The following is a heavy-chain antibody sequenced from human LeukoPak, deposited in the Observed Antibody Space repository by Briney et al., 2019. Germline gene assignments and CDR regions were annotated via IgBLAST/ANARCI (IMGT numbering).Heavy chain of an antibody. CDR3: AKLREWELPDLFDY. Sequence: PGGSLRLSCEASGFTFSRYGMSWVRQAPGKGLEWVSAIRGSGGSTYYADSVKGRFTISRDNSKNTLYLQMNSLRAEDTAVYYCAKLREWELPDLFDYWGQGTLVTVSS. CDR2: IRGSGGST. V-gene: IGHV3-23*01. D-gene: IGHD1-26*01. CDR1: GFTFSRYG. J-gene: IGHJ4*02.